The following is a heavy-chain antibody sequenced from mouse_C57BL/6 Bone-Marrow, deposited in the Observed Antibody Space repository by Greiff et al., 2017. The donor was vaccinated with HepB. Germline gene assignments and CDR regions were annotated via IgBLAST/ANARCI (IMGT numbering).Heavy chain of an antibody. Sequence: QVQLQQSGAELVKPGASVKISCKASGYAFSSYWMNWVKQRPGKGLEWIGQIYPGDGDTNYNGKFKGKATLTADKSSSTAYMQLSSLTSEDSAVYFCAGPYYSNYLFAYWGQGTLVTVSA. CDR2: IYPGDGDT. V-gene: IGHV1-80*01. J-gene: IGHJ3*01. D-gene: IGHD2-5*01. CDR1: GYAFSSYW. CDR3: AGPYYSNYLFAY.